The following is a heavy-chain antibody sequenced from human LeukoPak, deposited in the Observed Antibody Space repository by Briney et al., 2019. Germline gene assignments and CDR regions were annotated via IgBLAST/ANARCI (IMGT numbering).Heavy chain of an antibody. CDR3: VKDRSPIAAAGTY. V-gene: IGHV3-64D*06. J-gene: IGHJ4*02. CDR1: GFTFSSYA. D-gene: IGHD6-13*01. CDR2: ISSNGGST. Sequence: GGSLRLSCSASGFTFSSYAMHWFRQAPGKGLEYVSAISSNGGSTYYADSVKGRFTISRDNSKNTLYLQMSSLRAEDTAVYYCVKDRSPIAAAGTYWGQGTLVTVSS.